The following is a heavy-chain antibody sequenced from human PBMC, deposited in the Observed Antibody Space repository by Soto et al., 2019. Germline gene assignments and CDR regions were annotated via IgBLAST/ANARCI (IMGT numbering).Heavy chain of an antibody. CDR2: ISGSGRIT. D-gene: IGHD2-15*01. Sequence: GTLRLSGVAAGLSFSAYAMTWVHQSPGKGFEWVSTISGSGRITNYADSVKGRFTTSKDTSTNTLYLHMNSLSADDTAVYYCVKERIELWLIDYWGQGTLVTVSS. J-gene: IGHJ4*02. CDR3: VKERIELWLIDY. CDR1: GLSFSAYA. V-gene: IGHV3-23*01.